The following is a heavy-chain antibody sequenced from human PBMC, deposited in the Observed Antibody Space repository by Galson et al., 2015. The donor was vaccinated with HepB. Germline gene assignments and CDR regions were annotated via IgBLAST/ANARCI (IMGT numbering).Heavy chain of an antibody. Sequence: QSGAEVKQPGESLKISCTGSGSSFTSYWIAWVRQMPGKGLEWMGNIYPGDSDTRYSPSFQGQVTISADKSINTAYLQWSSLKASDTAMYYCARRTGSLYYFDYWGQGTLVTVSS. CDR1: GSSFTSYW. J-gene: IGHJ4*02. V-gene: IGHV5-51*01. CDR3: ARRTGSLYYFDY. CDR2: IYPGDSDT. D-gene: IGHD1-26*01.